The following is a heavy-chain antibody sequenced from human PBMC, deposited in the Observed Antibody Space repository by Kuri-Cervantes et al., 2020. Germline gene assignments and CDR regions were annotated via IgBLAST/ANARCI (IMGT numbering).Heavy chain of an antibody. V-gene: IGHV1-8*01. J-gene: IGHJ6*03. CDR2: MNPNSGNT. CDR3: ARIKILEWPYYYYYMDV. CDR1: GYTFTSYD. D-gene: IGHD3-3*01. Sequence: ASVKVSCKASGYTFTSYDINWVRQATGQGLEWVGWMNPNSGNTGYAQKFQGRVTMTRNTSISTAYMELSSLRSEDTAVYYCARIKILEWPYYYYYMDVWGKGTTVTVSS.